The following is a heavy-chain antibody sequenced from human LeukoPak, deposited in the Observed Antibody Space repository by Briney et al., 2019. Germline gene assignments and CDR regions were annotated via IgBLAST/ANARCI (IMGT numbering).Heavy chain of an antibody. J-gene: IGHJ4*02. CDR3: TRVPYL. D-gene: IGHD2/OR15-2a*01. Sequence: PGGSLRLSCAASGFTFSSYWMHWVRHAPGKGLVWVSRIKSDGSSTSYADSVKGRLTISRDNAKNTLYLQMNSLRAEDTAVYYCTRVPYLGGQGTLVTVSS. CDR2: IKSDGSST. CDR1: GFTFSSYW. V-gene: IGHV3-74*01.